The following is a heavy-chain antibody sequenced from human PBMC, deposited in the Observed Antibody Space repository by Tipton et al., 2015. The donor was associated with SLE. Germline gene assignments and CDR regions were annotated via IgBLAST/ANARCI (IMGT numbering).Heavy chain of an antibody. CDR2: ISSSGSTI. CDR1: GFTFSSYE. J-gene: IGHJ4*02. CDR3: ARDGMRGSGLGYFDY. D-gene: IGHD6-25*01. V-gene: IGHV3-48*03. Sequence: GSLRLSCAASGFTFSSYEMNWVRQAPGKGLEWVSYISSSGSTIYYADSVKGRFTISRDNAKNSLYLQMNSLRAEDTAVYYCARDGMRGSGLGYFDYWGQGTLVTVSS.